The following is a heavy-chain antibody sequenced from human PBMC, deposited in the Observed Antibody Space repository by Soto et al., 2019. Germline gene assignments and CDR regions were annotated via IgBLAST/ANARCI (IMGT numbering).Heavy chain of an antibody. J-gene: IGHJ4*02. CDR1: GFSFRSYA. CDR3: AKESMPEHYGDTLFDY. Sequence: QLLESGGGLIQPGGSLRLSCEASGFSFRSYALSWVRQAPGKGLEWVSTFSAGGRAYYADSVKGRFTIAKDTSKNTLILQARSLRAKDTAVYYCAKESMPEHYGDTLFDYWGQGTRVTVSS. CDR2: FSAGGRA. D-gene: IGHD4-17*01. V-gene: IGHV3-23*01.